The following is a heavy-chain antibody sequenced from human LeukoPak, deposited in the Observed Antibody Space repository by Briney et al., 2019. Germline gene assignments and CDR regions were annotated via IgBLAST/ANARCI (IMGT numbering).Heavy chain of an antibody. CDR2: INAGRGST. V-gene: IGHV3-23*01. J-gene: IGHJ6*02. CDR1: GFSFSSSA. CDR3: AKHMGESEYYGMDV. D-gene: IGHD3-16*01. Sequence: GGSLRLSCAASGFSFSSSAMSWVRQAPGKGLEWVSSINAGRGSTYYADSVQGRFTISRENSKNTLYLQMNSLRAEDTAVYNCAKHMGESEYYGMDVWGQGTTVTVSS.